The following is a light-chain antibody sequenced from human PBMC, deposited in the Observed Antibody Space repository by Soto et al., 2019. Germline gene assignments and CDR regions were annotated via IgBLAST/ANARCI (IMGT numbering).Light chain of an antibody. CDR3: CSFAGNYIYV. Sequence: QSVLTQPRSVSESPGQSVTISCTGTSSDVGGYNYVSWYLQHPGKAPKVMIYDVSKRPSGVPDRFSGSKSGNTASLTISGLQSEDEADYYCCSFAGNYIYVFGTGTKLTVL. V-gene: IGLV2-11*01. CDR2: DVS. J-gene: IGLJ1*01. CDR1: SSDVGGYNY.